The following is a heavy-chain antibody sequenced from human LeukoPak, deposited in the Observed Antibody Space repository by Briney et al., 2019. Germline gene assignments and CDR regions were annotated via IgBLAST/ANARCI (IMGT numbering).Heavy chain of an antibody. D-gene: IGHD3-3*01. J-gene: IGHJ4*02. Sequence: ASVKVSCKASGYTFTSYGISWVRQAPGQGLEWMGWISAYNGNTNYAQKLQGRVTMTTDTSTSTAYMELRSLRSDGTAVYYCARIPPAPRYYDFWNGYKRYLYYFDYWGQGTLVTVSS. CDR3: ARIPPAPRYYDFWNGYKRYLYYFDY. V-gene: IGHV1-18*01. CDR1: GYTFTSYG. CDR2: ISAYNGNT.